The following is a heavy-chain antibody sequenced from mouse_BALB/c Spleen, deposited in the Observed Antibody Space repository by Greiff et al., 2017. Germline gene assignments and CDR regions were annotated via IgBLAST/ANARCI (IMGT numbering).Heavy chain of an antibody. CDR1: GYNFTSYW. CDR3: ARGRAYYRYDGAMDY. V-gene: IGHV1-55*01. Sequence: QVQLQQSGAELVKPGTSVKLSCKASGYNFTSYWINWVKLRPGQGLEWIGDIYPGSGSTNYNEKFKSKATLTVDTSSSTAYMQLSSLASEDSALYYCARGRAYYRYDGAMDYWGQGTSVTVSS. J-gene: IGHJ4*01. D-gene: IGHD2-14*01. CDR2: IYPGSGST.